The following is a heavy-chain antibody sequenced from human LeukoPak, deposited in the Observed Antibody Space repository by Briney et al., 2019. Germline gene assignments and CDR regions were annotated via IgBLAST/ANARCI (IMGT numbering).Heavy chain of an antibody. Sequence: PGGSLRLSCAASGFTFSVAAMTWVRQAPGKGLEWVSLIGASGESTYYADSVKGRFTISRDNSKNTLSLQMNSLRVEGTAMYFCAKDIQLSTWGLGTMVTVSS. CDR3: AKDIQLST. D-gene: IGHD5-24*01. V-gene: IGHV3-23*01. CDR2: IGASGEST. CDR1: GFTFSVAA. J-gene: IGHJ3*01.